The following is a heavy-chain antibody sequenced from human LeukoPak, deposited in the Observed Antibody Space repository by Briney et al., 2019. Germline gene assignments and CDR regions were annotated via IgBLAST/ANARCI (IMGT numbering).Heavy chain of an antibody. V-gene: IGHV3-21*01. J-gene: IGHJ3*02. CDR1: GFTFSSYS. CDR2: ISSSSSYI. D-gene: IGHD2-21*01. Sequence: MSGGSLRLSCAASGFTFSSYSMNWVRQAPGKGLEWVSSISSSSSYIYYADSVKGRFTISRDNAKNSLYLQMNSLRAEDTAVYYCARDSRIPGAFGIWGQGTMVTVSS. CDR3: ARDSRIPGAFGI.